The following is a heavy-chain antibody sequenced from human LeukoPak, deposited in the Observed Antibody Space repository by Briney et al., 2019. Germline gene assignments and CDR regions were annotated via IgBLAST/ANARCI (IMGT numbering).Heavy chain of an antibody. CDR1: GYTLTELS. D-gene: IGHD1-7*01. Sequence: GASVKVSCKVSGYTLTELSMHWVRQAPGKGLEWMGGFDPEDGETIYAQKFQGRVTMTEDTSTDTAYMELSSLRSEDTAVYYCATGPDWDYYFDYWGQGTLVTVSS. J-gene: IGHJ4*02. CDR2: FDPEDGET. CDR3: ATGPDWDYYFDY. V-gene: IGHV1-24*01.